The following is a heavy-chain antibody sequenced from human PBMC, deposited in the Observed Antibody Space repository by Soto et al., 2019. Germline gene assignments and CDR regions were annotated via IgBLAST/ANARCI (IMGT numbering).Heavy chain of an antibody. V-gene: IGHV1-69*13. CDR1: GGTFSSYA. Sequence: SVKVSCKASGGTFSSYAISWVLQAPGQGLEWMGGIIPIFGTANYAQKFQGRVTITADESTSTAYVELSSLRSEDTAVYYCARGVITMIVEGYYYYGMDVWGQGTTVTVSS. CDR2: IIPIFGTA. D-gene: IGHD3-22*01. J-gene: IGHJ6*02. CDR3: ARGVITMIVEGYYYYGMDV.